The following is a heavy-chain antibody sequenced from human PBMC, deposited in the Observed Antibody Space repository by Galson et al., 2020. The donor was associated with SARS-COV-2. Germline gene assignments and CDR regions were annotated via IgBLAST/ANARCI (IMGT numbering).Heavy chain of an antibody. D-gene: IGHD5-12*01. V-gene: IGHV3-11*04. CDR2: FSRSGISI. Sequence: NSGGSLRLSCAASGLYFRDNYMSWIRQAPGKGLEWLAFFSRSGISITYASSVEGRFTSSRDNAKNSLSLQMNRLRVEDTAVYYCARALHGYNFFDLLGRGTLVTVSS. CDR1: GLYFRDNY. CDR3: ARALHGYNFFDL. J-gene: IGHJ2*01.